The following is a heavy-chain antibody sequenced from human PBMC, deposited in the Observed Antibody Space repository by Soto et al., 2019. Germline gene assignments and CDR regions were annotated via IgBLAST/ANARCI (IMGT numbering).Heavy chain of an antibody. CDR1: GFTFSSYA. J-gene: IGHJ3*02. V-gene: IGHV3-23*01. CDR2: ISGSGGST. CDR3: AKDRGGVSRDAFDI. Sequence: EVQLLESGGGLVQPGGSLRLSCAASGFTFSSYAMSWVRQAPGKGLEWVSAISGSGGSTYYADSVKARFTISRDKSKGTLYLQMSSLRGDETAVYYCAKDRGGVSRDAFDIWGQGKMVAVSS. D-gene: IGHD6-13*01.